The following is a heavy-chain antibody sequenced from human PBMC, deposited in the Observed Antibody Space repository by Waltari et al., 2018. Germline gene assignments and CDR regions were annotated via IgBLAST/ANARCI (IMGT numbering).Heavy chain of an antibody. CDR1: GFTFSTYA. Sequence: EVQLLESGGGLGQPGGSLRLSCAASGFTFSTYAMSWVRQAPGKGLEWVSTSGGSTYYADSVKGRFTISRDNSKNTLYLQMDSLRGEDTAVYYCARTPRAVYFDYWGQGTLVTVSS. V-gene: IGHV3-23*01. CDR3: ARTPRAVYFDY. D-gene: IGHD1-7*01. CDR2: SGGST. J-gene: IGHJ4*02.